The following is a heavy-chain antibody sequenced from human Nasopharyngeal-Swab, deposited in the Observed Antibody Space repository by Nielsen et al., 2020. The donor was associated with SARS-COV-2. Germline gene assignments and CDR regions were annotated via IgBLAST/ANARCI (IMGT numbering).Heavy chain of an antibody. CDR1: EYSFANYW. D-gene: IGHD5-24*01. CDR2: IYPGNSDT. Sequence: GGSLRLSCIGFEYSFANYWIGWVRQMPGKGLEWMGSIYPGNSDTRYSPAFHGRVTMSADKSINTAYLQWTSLRASDTAVYYCARRAARDGYNYEVDPWGQGTLVTVSS. V-gene: IGHV5-51*01. J-gene: IGHJ5*02. CDR3: ARRAARDGYNYEVDP.